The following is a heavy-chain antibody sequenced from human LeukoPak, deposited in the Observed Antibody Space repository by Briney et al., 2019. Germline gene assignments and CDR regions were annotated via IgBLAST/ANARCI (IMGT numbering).Heavy chain of an antibody. D-gene: IGHD3-3*01. CDR3: ASSDYDFWSGYYGYFDY. CDR1: GFTFSSYS. V-gene: IGHV3-21*01. Sequence: GGSLRLSCAASGFTFSSYSMNWVRQAPGKGLEWVSSISSSSSYIYYADSVKGRFTISRDNAKNSLYLQMNSLGAEDTAVYYCASSDYDFWSGYYGYFDYWGQGTLVTVSS. CDR2: ISSSSSYI. J-gene: IGHJ4*02.